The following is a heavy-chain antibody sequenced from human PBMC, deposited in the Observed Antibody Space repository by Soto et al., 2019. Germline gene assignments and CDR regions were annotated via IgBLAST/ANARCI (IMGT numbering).Heavy chain of an antibody. D-gene: IGHD4-17*01. CDR3: ARDYGYAFDI. CDR2: ISTGSTII. V-gene: IGHV3-48*01. Sequence: PGGSLRLSCAASGFTFSNAWMSWVRQAPGKGLEWVSYISTGSTIINYADSVKGRFTISRDNAKNSLYLQMNSLRVEDTAVYYCARDYGYAFDIWGQGTLVTVSS. CDR1: GFTFSNAW. J-gene: IGHJ3*02.